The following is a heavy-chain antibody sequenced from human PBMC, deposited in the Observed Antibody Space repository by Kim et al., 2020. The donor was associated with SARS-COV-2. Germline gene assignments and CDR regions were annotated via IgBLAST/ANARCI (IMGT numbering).Heavy chain of an antibody. V-gene: IGHV4-59*01. CDR3: ARAERTFDAFDI. D-gene: IGHD1-26*01. Sequence: NYNPSLKSRVPISVGTSKNQFSLKLSSVTAADTAVYYCARAERTFDAFDIWGQGTMVTVSS. J-gene: IGHJ3*02.